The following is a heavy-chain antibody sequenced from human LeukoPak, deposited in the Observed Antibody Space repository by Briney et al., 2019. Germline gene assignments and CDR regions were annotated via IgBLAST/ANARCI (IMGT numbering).Heavy chain of an antibody. CDR3: ARYEEFSTGYSASSPRHYFDH. Sequence: SETLSLTCTVSGGSIKSYYWSWIRQPPGKGLECIGHIYYTGSTYYKPSLESRVTISVDMAKNQISLKLSPVTAADTAVYYCARYEEFSTGYSASSPRHYFDHWGQGTLVTVSS. D-gene: IGHD3/OR15-3a*01. CDR1: GGSIKSYY. J-gene: IGHJ4*02. CDR2: IYYTGST. V-gene: IGHV4-59*01.